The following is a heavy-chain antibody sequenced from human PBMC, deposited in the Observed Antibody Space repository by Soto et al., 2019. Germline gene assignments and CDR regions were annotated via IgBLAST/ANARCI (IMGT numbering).Heavy chain of an antibody. CDR1: GFTFSTYA. CDR3: VREGIEGGSWGFFDY. Sequence: QVQLVDSGGGVVQPGRSLRLSCAASGFTFSTYAMHWVRQAPGKGLEWVAFISYDGRSTYSADSVRGRFTISRDNSKNTLYLQMNSLRAEDTAAYYCVREGIEGGSWGFFDYWGQGTLVTVAS. V-gene: IGHV3-30*04. CDR2: ISYDGRST. J-gene: IGHJ4*02. D-gene: IGHD6-13*01.